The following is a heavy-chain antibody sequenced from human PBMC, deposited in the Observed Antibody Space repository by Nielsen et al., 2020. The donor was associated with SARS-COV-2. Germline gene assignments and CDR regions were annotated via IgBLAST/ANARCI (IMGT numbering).Heavy chain of an antibody. CDR2: IYYSVST. J-gene: IGHJ6*03. V-gene: IGHV4-61*05. D-gene: IGHD5-18*01. CDR3: ARSEYSLFYYYMDV. CDR1: GGSISSSSYY. Sequence: SETLSLTCTVSGGSISSSSYYWGWIRQPPGKGLEWIGYIYYSVSTNYNPSLKSRVTISVDMSKNQLSLKLTSVTAADTAVYYCARSEYSLFYYYMDVWGKGTTVTVSS.